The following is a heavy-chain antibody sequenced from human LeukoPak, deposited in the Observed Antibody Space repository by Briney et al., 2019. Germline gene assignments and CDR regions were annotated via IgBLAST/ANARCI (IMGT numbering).Heavy chain of an antibody. J-gene: IGHJ3*02. CDR2: MNPNSGNT. D-gene: IGHD3-3*01. V-gene: IGHV1-8*03. CDR1: GYTFTSYD. CDR3: ARGYGVRFLRDEWSGAFDI. Sequence: ASVKVSCKAYGYTFTSYDINWVRQATGQGLEWMGWMNPNSGNTGYAQKFQGRVTITRNTSISTAYMELSSLRSEDTAVYYCARGYGVRFLRDEWSGAFDIWGQGTMVTVSS.